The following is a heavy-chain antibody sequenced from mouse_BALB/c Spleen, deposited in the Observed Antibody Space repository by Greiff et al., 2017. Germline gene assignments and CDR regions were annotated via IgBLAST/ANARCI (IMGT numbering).Heavy chain of an antibody. CDR3: ARDDYDVQFAY. CDR2: ISSGGSYT. D-gene: IGHD2-4*01. J-gene: IGHJ3*01. CDR1: GFTFSSYG. Sequence: DVKLVESGGDLVKPGGSLKLPCAASGFTFSSYGMSWVRQTPDKRLEWVATISSGGSYTYYPDSVKGRFTISRDNAKNTLYLQMSSLKSEDTAMYYCARDDYDVQFAYWGQGTLVTVSA. V-gene: IGHV5-6*02.